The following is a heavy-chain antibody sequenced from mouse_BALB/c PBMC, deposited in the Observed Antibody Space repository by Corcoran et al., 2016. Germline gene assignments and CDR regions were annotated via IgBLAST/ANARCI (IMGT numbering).Heavy chain of an antibody. D-gene: IGHD3-1*01. Sequence: EVQLQQSGPELVKPGASVKMSCKASGYTFTSYVMHWVKQKPGQGLEWIGYINPYNDGTKYNEKFKGKATLTSDKSSSTAYMELSSLTSEDSAVYYCARGSSGYLYYYAMDYWVQGTSVTVSS. J-gene: IGHJ4*01. CDR2: INPYNDGT. V-gene: IGHV1S136*01. CDR3: ARGSSGYLYYYAMDY. CDR1: GYTFTSYV.